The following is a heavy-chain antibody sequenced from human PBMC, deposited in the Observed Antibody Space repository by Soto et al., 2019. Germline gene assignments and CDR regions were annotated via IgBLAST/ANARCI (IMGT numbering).Heavy chain of an antibody. D-gene: IGHD6-19*01. CDR2: ISGSGGST. J-gene: IGHJ5*02. CDR3: AKARLKGIAVACSFDP. V-gene: IGHV3-23*01. Sequence: PGGSLRLSCAASGFTFSSYAMSWVRQAPGKGLEWVSAISGSGGSTYYADSVKGRFTISRDNSKNTLYLQMNSLRAEDTAVYYCAKARLKGIAVACSFDPWGQGTLVTVSS. CDR1: GFTFSSYA.